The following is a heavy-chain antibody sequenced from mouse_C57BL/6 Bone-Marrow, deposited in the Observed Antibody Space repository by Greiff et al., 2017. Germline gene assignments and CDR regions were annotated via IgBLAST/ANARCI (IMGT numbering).Heavy chain of an antibody. CDR1: GYTFTSYW. V-gene: IGHV1-69*01. CDR3: AGEGGLRYVDV. Sequence: VQLQQPGAELVMPGASVKLSCKASGYTFTSYWMHWVKQRPGQGLEWIGEIDPSDSYTNYNPKFKGKSTLTVDKSSSTASMQLSSLTSEDAAVYYCAGEGGLRYVDVWGTGTTVTVSS. D-gene: IGHD2-2*01. J-gene: IGHJ1*03. CDR2: IDPSDSYT.